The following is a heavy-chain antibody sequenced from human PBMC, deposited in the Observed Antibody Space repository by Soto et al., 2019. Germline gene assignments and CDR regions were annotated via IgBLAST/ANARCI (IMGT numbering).Heavy chain of an antibody. CDR1: GGSISSSSYY. Sequence: SETLSLTCTVSGGSISSSSYYWGWIRQPPGKGLEWIGSIYYSGSTYYNPSLKSRVTISVDTSKNQFSPKLSSVTAADTAVYFCARHTNCISTSCYPYNWFDPWGQGTLVTVSS. V-gene: IGHV4-39*01. D-gene: IGHD2-2*01. CDR3: ARHTNCISTSCYPYNWFDP. CDR2: IYYSGST. J-gene: IGHJ5*02.